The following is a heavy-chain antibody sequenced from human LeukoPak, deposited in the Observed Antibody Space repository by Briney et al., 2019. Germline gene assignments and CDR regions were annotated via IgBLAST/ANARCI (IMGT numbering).Heavy chain of an antibody. Sequence: PSQTLSLTCTVSGGSISSGGYYWSWIRQHPGKGLGWIGYIYYSGSTYYNPSLKSRVTISVDTSKNQFSLKLSSVTAADTAVYYCARDVSSSVWFDPWGQGTLVTVSS. D-gene: IGHD6-6*01. CDR2: IYYSGST. CDR3: ARDVSSSVWFDP. V-gene: IGHV4-31*03. CDR1: GGSISSGGYY. J-gene: IGHJ5*02.